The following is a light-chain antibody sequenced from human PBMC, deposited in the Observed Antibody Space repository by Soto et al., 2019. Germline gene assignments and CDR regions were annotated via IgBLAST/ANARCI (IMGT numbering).Light chain of an antibody. Sequence: DIQMTQSPSSLSASVGDRVTITCRASQSISSYLNWYQQKPGKAPKLLIYAASSLQSGVTSRFSVTGSVTDFTLTISSLQPEDFATYYCQQSYSTPRTFGQGTKLEIK. CDR1: QSISSY. CDR3: QQSYSTPRT. J-gene: IGKJ2*01. CDR2: AAS. V-gene: IGKV1-39*01.